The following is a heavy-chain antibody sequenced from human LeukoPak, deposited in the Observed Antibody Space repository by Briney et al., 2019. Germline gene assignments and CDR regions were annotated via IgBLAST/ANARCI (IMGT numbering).Heavy chain of an antibody. J-gene: IGHJ4*02. D-gene: IGHD6-13*01. CDR1: GYTFTSYD. CDR2: MNPNSGNA. CDR3: ARGRSSWYVFDY. V-gene: IGHV1-8*01. Sequence: ASVKVSCKASGYTFTSYDINWVRQATGQGLEWMGWMNPNSGNAGYAQKFQGRVTMTRDTSISTAYMELSSLRSDDTAVYYCARGRSSWYVFDYWGQGTLVTVSS.